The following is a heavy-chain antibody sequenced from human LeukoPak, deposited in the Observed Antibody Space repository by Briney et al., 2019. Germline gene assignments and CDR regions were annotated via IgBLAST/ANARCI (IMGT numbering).Heavy chain of an antibody. CDR2: IYYSGST. CDR3: ARLIRSSSPFDI. V-gene: IGHV4-59*11. Sequence: SETQSLTCTVSGGSISSHYWSWIRQPPGKGLEWIGYIYYSGSTNYNPSLKSRVTISVDTSKNQFSLKLSSVTAADTAVYYCARLIRSSSPFDIWGQGTMVTVSS. J-gene: IGHJ3*02. D-gene: IGHD6-6*01. CDR1: GGSISSHY.